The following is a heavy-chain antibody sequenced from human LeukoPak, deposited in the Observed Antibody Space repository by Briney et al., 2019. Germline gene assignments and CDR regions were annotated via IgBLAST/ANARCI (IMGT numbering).Heavy chain of an antibody. V-gene: IGHV3-7*01. J-gene: IGHJ4*02. Sequence: PGGSLRLSCAASGFTFSSYWMSWVRQAPGKGLEWVANIKQDGSDKHYVNSVKGRFTISRDNAKNSLYLQMNSLRAEDTAVYYCARDESSSSAHFDYWGQGTLVTVSS. CDR3: ARDESSSSAHFDY. CDR2: IKQDGSDK. D-gene: IGHD6-6*01. CDR1: GFTFSSYW.